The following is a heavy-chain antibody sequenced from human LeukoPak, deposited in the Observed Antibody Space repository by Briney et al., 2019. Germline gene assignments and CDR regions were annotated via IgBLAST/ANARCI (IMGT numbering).Heavy chain of an antibody. Sequence: GGSLRLSCAASGFTFSSYSMNWVRQAPGKGLEWVSSISSSSSYIYYADSVKGRFTISRDNAKNSLYLQMNSLRAEDTAVYYCARDPRYYYDSSGYYYPYYFDYWGQGTLLTVSS. D-gene: IGHD3-22*01. J-gene: IGHJ4*02. V-gene: IGHV3-21*01. CDR1: GFTFSSYS. CDR2: ISSSSSYI. CDR3: ARDPRYYYDSSGYYYPYYFDY.